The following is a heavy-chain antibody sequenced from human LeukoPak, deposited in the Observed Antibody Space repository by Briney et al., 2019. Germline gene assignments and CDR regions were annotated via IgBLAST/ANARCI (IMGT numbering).Heavy chain of an antibody. CDR2: TYPADSDT. D-gene: IGHD3-22*01. CDR3: ARRNWNSGYYLDL. CDR1: GYNFIHYW. V-gene: IGHV5-51*01. J-gene: IGHJ4*02. Sequence: GESLKISCEASGYNFIHYWIGWVRQVPGKGLEWMGITYPADSDTKYSPSFHGQVTISADKSISTAYLQLVNLKPSDTAIYYCARRNWNSGYYLDLWGQGTPVTVSS.